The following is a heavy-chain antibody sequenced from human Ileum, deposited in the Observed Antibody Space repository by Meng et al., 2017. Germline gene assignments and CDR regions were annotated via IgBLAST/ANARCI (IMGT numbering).Heavy chain of an antibody. V-gene: IGHV3-53*05. CDR3: ARDSKDYYYGMDI. CDR2: IYSGGST. Sequence: GESLKISCAASGFNVISNYMSWVRQAPGKGLEWVSVIYSGGSTYYADSVKGRFTISRDYSKNTLYLQMNSLRAEDTAVYYCARDSKDYYYGMDIWGQGTTVTVSS. J-gene: IGHJ6*02. D-gene: IGHD2-2*01. CDR1: GFNVISNY.